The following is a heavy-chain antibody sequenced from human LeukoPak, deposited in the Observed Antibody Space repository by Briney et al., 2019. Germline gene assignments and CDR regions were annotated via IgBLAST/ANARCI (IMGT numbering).Heavy chain of an antibody. V-gene: IGHV3-74*01. J-gene: IGHJ4*02. D-gene: IGHD6-19*01. CDR2: INSDGSST. CDR3: ARDPRAEAGRHY. CDR1: GFTFSSYW. Sequence: RGSLRLSCAASGFTFSSYWMHWVRQAPGKGLVWVSRINSDGSSTSYADSVKGRFSISRDNAKNTLYLQMNSLRAEDTAVYYCARDPRAEAGRHYWGQGTLVTVSS.